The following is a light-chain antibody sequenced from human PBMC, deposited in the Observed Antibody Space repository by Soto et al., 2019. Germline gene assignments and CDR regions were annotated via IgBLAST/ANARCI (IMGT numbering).Light chain of an antibody. Sequence: QSALTQPASVSGSPGQSITISCTGTSIDVGGYNYVSWYQQHPGKAPKLMIYDVSNRPSGVSNRFSGSKPGNTASLTISGLQAEDEADYYCSSYTSSRYVFGTGTKVTVL. V-gene: IGLV2-14*01. CDR1: SIDVGGYNY. CDR2: DVS. J-gene: IGLJ1*01. CDR3: SSYTSSRYV.